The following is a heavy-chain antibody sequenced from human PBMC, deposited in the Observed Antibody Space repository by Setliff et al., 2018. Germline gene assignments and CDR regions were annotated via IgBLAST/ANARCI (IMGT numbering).Heavy chain of an antibody. CDR2: INPHGSEK. D-gene: IGHD3-10*01. CDR1: GLSYINDW. Sequence: PGGSLSLSCTASGLSYINDWVNWVRQAPGKGLEWLASINPHGSEKYYADSVKGRFTISRDNAKNSLSLQMNNLRTEDTAVYYCFGAGTCSYWGQGTPVTVSS. V-gene: IGHV3-7*01. J-gene: IGHJ4*02. CDR3: FGAGTCSY.